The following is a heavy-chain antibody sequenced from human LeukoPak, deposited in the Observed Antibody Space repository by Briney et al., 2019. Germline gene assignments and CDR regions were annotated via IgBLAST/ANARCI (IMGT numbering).Heavy chain of an antibody. CDR2: SNAGNGNT. CDR1: GYTFTSYA. J-gene: IGHJ4*02. D-gene: IGHD3-22*01. V-gene: IGHV1-3*02. Sequence: ASVKVSCKASGYTFTSYAMHWVRQAPGQRLEWMGWSNAGNGNTKYSQEFQGRVTITRDTSASTAYMELSSLRSEDTAVYYCAHARSLNYYDSSGYWQFDYWGQGTLVTVSS. CDR3: AHARSLNYYDSSGYWQFDY.